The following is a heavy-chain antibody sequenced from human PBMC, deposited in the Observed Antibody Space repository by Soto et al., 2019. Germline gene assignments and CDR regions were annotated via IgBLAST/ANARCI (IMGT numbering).Heavy chain of an antibody. Sequence: QVQLVESGGGVVQPGRSLRLSCAASGFTFSSYAMHWVRQAPGKGLEWVAAISYDGSNKYYADSVKGRFTISRDNSKNTLYLQMNSLRAEDTAVYYCAREEVGATPHFDYWGQGTLVTVSS. CDR2: ISYDGSNK. CDR1: GFTFSSYA. J-gene: IGHJ4*02. D-gene: IGHD1-26*01. CDR3: AREEVGATPHFDY. V-gene: IGHV3-30-3*01.